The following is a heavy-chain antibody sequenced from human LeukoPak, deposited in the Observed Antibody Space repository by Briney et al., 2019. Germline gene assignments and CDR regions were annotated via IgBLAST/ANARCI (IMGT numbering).Heavy chain of an antibody. CDR3: ARDPYGSGEHDAFDI. CDR2: SYHSGST. CDR1: GYSISSGYY. J-gene: IGHJ3*02. Sequence: PSETLSLTCTVSGYSISSGYYWGWIRQPPGKGLEWIGSSYHSGSTYYNPTLTSRVTISADTSKNQFSLSLTSVTAADTAVYYCARDPYGSGEHDAFDIWGQGTMVTVSS. V-gene: IGHV4-38-2*02. D-gene: IGHD2-21*01.